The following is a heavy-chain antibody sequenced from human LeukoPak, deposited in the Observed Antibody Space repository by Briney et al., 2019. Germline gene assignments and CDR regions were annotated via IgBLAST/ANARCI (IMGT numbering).Heavy chain of an antibody. CDR3: ARRPPDYYDSSGYYYFDY. Sequence: GGSLRLSCAASGFTFSSYWMHWVRQAPGKGLVWVSRINSDGSSTSYADSVKGRFTISRDNSKNTLYLQMNSLRAEDTAVYYCARRPPDYYDSSGYYYFDYWGQGTLVTVSS. D-gene: IGHD3-22*01. V-gene: IGHV3-74*01. CDR1: GFTFSSYW. CDR2: INSDGSST. J-gene: IGHJ4*02.